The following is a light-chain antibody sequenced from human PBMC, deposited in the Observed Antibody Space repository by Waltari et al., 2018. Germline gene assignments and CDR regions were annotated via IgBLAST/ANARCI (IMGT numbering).Light chain of an antibody. V-gene: IGKV2-40*01. J-gene: IGKJ2*01. CDR2: ILA. CDR3: MQRKEFPYT. Sequence: VVMTQIPLSLRVTPGEPASISCRSSQSIFDRADGNTYLDWYLQKPGQSPQLRIYILAYRASGVPDRFSVSGSGTDFTLKISRVEADDVGVYYCMQRKEFPYTFGQGTKLEIK. CDR1: QSIFDRADGNTY.